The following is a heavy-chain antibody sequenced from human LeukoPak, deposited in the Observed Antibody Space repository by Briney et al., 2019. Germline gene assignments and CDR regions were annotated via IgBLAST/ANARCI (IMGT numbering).Heavy chain of an antibody. CDR1: GGSISSYY. CDR2: IYTSGST. Sequence: SETLSLTCTVSGGSISSYYWSWIRQPPGKGLEWIGYIYTSGSTNYNPSLKSRVTISVDTSKNQFSLRLSSVTAADTAVYYCARLDYDFWSGSIYYFDYWGQGTLVTVSS. J-gene: IGHJ4*02. CDR3: ARLDYDFWSGSIYYFDY. V-gene: IGHV4-4*09. D-gene: IGHD3-3*01.